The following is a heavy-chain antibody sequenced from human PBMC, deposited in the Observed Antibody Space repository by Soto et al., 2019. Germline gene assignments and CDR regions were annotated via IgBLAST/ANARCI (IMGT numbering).Heavy chain of an antibody. CDR3: AKDRVAGGLDAFDI. CDR2: ISYDGINN. CDR1: GFTFSSYG. Sequence: GGSLRLSCAASGFTFSSYGMHWVRQAPVKGLEWVAVISYDGINNYYADSVKGRFTISRVNSKNTLYLQMNSLRAEDTAVYYCAKDRVAGGLDAFDIWGQGTMVTVSS. V-gene: IGHV3-30*18. D-gene: IGHD6-19*01. J-gene: IGHJ3*02.